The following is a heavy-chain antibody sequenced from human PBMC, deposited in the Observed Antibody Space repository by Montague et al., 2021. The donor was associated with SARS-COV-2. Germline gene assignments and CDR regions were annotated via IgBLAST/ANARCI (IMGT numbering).Heavy chain of an antibody. V-gene: IGHV3-23*01. D-gene: IGHD2-2*01. CDR2: ISGSADGT. CDR3: AKDRQGQPQHIYAFDY. Sequence: SLRLSCAASGFTFSTYAMSWVRQAPGKGLEWVSGISGSADGTYYADSVKGRFTISRDDSKNTLYLQMNGLRAEDTAEYYCAKDRQGQPQHIYAFDYWGQGALVTVSS. CDR1: GFTFSTYA. J-gene: IGHJ4*02.